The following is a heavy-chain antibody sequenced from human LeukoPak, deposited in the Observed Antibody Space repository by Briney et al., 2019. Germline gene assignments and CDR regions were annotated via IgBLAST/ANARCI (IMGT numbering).Heavy chain of an antibody. Sequence: GGSLRLSCAASGFTFSSYWMSWVRQAPGKGLEWVANIKQDGSEKYYVDSVKGRFTISRDNSKNTLYLQMNSLRAEDTAVYYCAKDRGLYCSSTSCLDAFDIWGQGTMVTVSS. V-gene: IGHV3-7*03. J-gene: IGHJ3*02. CDR3: AKDRGLYCSSTSCLDAFDI. D-gene: IGHD2-2*01. CDR1: GFTFSSYW. CDR2: IKQDGSEK.